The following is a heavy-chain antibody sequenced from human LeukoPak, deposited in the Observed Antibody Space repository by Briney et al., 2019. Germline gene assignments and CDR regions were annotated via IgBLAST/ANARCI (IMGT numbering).Heavy chain of an antibody. D-gene: IGHD4-11*01. Sequence: SETLSLTCAVYGGSFSGYYWSWIRQPPGKGLEWIGEINHSGSTNYNPSLKSRVTISVDTSKNQFSLKLSSVTAADTAVYYCARESAKYSNYRCFDPWGQGTLVTVSS. V-gene: IGHV4-34*01. CDR3: ARESAKYSNYRCFDP. J-gene: IGHJ5*02. CDR2: INHSGST. CDR1: GGSFSGYY.